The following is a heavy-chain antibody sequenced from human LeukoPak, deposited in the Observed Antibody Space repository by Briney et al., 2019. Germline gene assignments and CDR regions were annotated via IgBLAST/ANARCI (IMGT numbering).Heavy chain of an antibody. J-gene: IGHJ4*02. CDR2: ISSSSNYI. Sequence: PGGSLRLSCAASGFTFSSYNMNWVRQAPGKGLEWVSSISSSSNYIYYADSVKGRFTISRDNAKNSLFLQMNSLRAEDTAVYYCARGSGWVDYWGQGTLVTVSS. CDR3: ARGSGWVDY. V-gene: IGHV3-21*01. CDR1: GFTFSSYN. D-gene: IGHD6-19*01.